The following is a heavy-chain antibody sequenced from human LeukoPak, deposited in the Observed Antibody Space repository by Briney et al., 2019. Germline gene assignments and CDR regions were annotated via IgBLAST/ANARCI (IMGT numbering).Heavy chain of an antibody. J-gene: IGHJ6*03. CDR2: IYYSGST. Sequence: SETLSLTCTVSGGSISSYYWSWIRQPPGKGLEWIGYIYYSGSTNYNPSLKSRVTISVDTSKNQFSLKLSSVTAADTAVYYCARDFSSGWYGHYYYYMDVWGKGTTVTISS. D-gene: IGHD6-19*01. CDR1: GGSISSYY. V-gene: IGHV4-59*01. CDR3: ARDFSSGWYGHYYYYMDV.